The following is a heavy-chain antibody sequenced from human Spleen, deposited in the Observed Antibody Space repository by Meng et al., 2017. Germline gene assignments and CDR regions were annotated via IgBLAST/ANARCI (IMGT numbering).Heavy chain of an antibody. CDR1: GFTFDDDD. Sequence: VGVVESGGGGVRPGGSLRLFCTASGFTFDDDDMSWVRQAPGKGLEWVSGINWNGASTGYADSVKGRFTISRDNAKNSLYLQMNSLRAEDTALYYCARDFDHWGQGTLVTVSS. CDR2: INWNGAST. CDR3: ARDFDH. J-gene: IGHJ5*02. V-gene: IGHV3-20*04.